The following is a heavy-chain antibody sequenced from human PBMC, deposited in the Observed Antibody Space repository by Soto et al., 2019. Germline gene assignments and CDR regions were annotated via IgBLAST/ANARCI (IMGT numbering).Heavy chain of an antibody. CDR3: ASPLSGYYYYGMDV. CDR2: ISAYNGNT. J-gene: IGHJ6*02. CDR1: GYTFTSYG. D-gene: IGHD6-19*01. Sequence: GASVKVSCKASGYTFTSYGISWVRQAPGQGLEWMGWISAYNGNTNYAQKLQGRVTMTTDTSTSTAYMELRSLRSDDTAVYYCASPLSGYYYYGMDVWGQGTTVTVS. V-gene: IGHV1-18*01.